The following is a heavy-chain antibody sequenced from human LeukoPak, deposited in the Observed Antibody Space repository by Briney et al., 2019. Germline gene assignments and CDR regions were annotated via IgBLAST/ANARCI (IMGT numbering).Heavy chain of an antibody. CDR2: IYTSGST. D-gene: IGHD2-15*01. CDR3: ARECSGGSCYPVDP. CDR1: GGSLSSYY. J-gene: IGHJ5*02. Sequence: SETLSLTCTVSGGSLSSYYWSWIRQPAGKGLEWIGRIYTSGSTNYNPSLKSRVPMSVDTSKNPYSLQLRSVTAAGTAVYYCARECSGGSCYPVDPWGQGTLVTVSS. V-gene: IGHV4-4*07.